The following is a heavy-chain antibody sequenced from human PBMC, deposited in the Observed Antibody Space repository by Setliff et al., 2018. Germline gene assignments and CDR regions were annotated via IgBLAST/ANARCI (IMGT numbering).Heavy chain of an antibody. D-gene: IGHD1-1*01. CDR3: AKGGGRYHSDS. CDR1: GGSFSDYY. CDR2: IYHDGNS. Sequence: SETLSLTCAASGGSFSDYYWTWIRQPPGKGLEWIGEIYHDGNSNFNPSVHYSPSLKSRVTMSIDKSNNQFSLKLTSVTAADTAVYYCAKGGGRYHSDSWGQGILVTVSS. V-gene: IGHV4-34*01. J-gene: IGHJ4*02.